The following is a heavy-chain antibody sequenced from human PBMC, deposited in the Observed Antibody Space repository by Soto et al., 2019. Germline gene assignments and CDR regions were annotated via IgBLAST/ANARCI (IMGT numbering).Heavy chain of an antibody. CDR3: ARGDYFVSAVWFDP. Sequence: AETLSLTCTVSGGSSSRYYWSWVRQSPGKGLEWIGYIYNSGSTNYNPSLKSRVTISVDTSKNQFSLKLSSVTAADTAVYYCARGDYFVSAVWFDPWGQGTLVTVSS. D-gene: IGHD5-12*01. J-gene: IGHJ5*02. CDR1: GGSSSRYY. CDR2: IYNSGST. V-gene: IGHV4-59*01.